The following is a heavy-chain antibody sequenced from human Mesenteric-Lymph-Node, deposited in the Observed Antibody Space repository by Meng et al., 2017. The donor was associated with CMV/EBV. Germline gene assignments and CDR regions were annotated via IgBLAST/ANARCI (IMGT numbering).Heavy chain of an antibody. CDR1: GFTFSGSA. V-gene: IGHV3-73*01. D-gene: IGHD6-6*01. J-gene: IGHJ4*02. Sequence: GESLKISCAASGFTFSGSAMHWVRQASGKGLEWVGRIRSKANSYATAYAASVKGRFTISRDDSKNTAYLQMNSLKTEDTAVYYCTRPYSSSRGEFPAGNDYWGQGTLVTVSS. CDR3: TRPYSSSRGEFPAGNDY. CDR2: IRSKANSYAT.